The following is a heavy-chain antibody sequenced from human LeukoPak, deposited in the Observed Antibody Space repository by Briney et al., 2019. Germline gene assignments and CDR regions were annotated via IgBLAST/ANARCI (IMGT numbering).Heavy chain of an antibody. D-gene: IGHD6-13*01. CDR2: INAGNGDT. Sequence: GASVKVSCKASGYTFTSYAMHWERQAPGHRLEWMGWINAGNGDTRYSQKFQDRVTFTRDTSASTAYMELSSLRSEDTAVYYCARYTSSSPGWFAPWGQGTLVTVSS. V-gene: IGHV1-3*01. CDR1: GYTFTSYA. J-gene: IGHJ5*02. CDR3: ARYTSSSPGWFAP.